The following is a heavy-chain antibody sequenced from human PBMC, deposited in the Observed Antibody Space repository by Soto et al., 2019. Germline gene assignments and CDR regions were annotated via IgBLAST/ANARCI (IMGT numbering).Heavy chain of an antibody. CDR1: GGTFSSYA. V-gene: IGHV1-69*06. CDR2: IISIFGTA. Sequence: QVQLVQSGAEVKKPGSSVKVSCKASGGTFSSYAISWVRQAPGQGLEWMGGIISIFGTANYAQKFQGRVTITADKSTSTAYMELSSLRSEDTAVYYCARMSVYCSSTSCLSYYGMDVWGQGTTVTVSS. J-gene: IGHJ6*02. CDR3: ARMSVYCSSTSCLSYYGMDV. D-gene: IGHD2-2*01.